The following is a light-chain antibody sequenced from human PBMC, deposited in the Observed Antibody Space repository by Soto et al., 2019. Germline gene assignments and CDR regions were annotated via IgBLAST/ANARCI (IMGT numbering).Light chain of an antibody. V-gene: IGLV1-47*01. J-gene: IGLJ1*01. CDR3: AAWDDSLSGRDV. Sequence: QLVLTQTPSASGTPGQRVTISCSGSSSNIGSNYVYWYQQLPGTAPKLLIHRNNQRPSGVPDRFSGSKSGTSASLAISGLRSEDEADYYCAAWDDSLSGRDVFGTGTKLTVL. CDR1: SSNIGSNY. CDR2: RNN.